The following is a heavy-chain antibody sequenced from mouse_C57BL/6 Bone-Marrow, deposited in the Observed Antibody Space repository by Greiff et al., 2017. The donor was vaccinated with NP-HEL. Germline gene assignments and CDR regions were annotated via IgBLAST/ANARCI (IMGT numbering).Heavy chain of an antibody. D-gene: IGHD1-1*01. CDR2: IYPGSGST. V-gene: IGHV1-55*01. CDR1: GYTFTSYW. Sequence: QVQLQQPGAELVKPGASVKMSCKASGYTFTSYWITWVKQRPGQGLEWIGDIYPGSGSTNYNEKFKSKATLTVDTSSSTAYMQLSSLTSEVSAVYYCARADDGSSDAMDYWGQGTSVTVSS. CDR3: ARADDGSSDAMDY. J-gene: IGHJ4*01.